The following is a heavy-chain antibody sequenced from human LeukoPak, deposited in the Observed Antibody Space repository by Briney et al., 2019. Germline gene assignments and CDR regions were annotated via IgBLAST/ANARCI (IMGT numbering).Heavy chain of an antibody. Sequence: SETLSLTCAVYGGSFSGYYGNWIRQPPGKGLEWIGEINHSGSTNYNPSLKSRVTISVDTSKNQFSLKLSSVTAADTAVYYCARARPFNYYDSSGYYHTGGSFDYWGQGTLVTVSS. J-gene: IGHJ4*02. V-gene: IGHV4-34*01. CDR2: INHSGST. D-gene: IGHD3-22*01. CDR3: ARARPFNYYDSSGYYHTGGSFDY. CDR1: GGSFSGYY.